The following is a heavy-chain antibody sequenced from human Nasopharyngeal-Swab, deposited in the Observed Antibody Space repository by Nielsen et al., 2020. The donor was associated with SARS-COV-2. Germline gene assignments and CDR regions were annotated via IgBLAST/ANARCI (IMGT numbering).Heavy chain of an antibody. D-gene: IGHD2-15*01. Sequence: SETLSPTCAVYGGSFSGYYWSWIRQPPGKGLEWIGEINHSGSTNYNPSLKSRVTISVDTSKNQSSPKLSSVTAADTAVYYCARGLRILYCSGGSCYFGFDYWGQGTLVTVSS. CDR3: ARGLRILYCSGGSCYFGFDY. J-gene: IGHJ4*02. CDR2: INHSGST. V-gene: IGHV4-34*01. CDR1: GGSFSGYY.